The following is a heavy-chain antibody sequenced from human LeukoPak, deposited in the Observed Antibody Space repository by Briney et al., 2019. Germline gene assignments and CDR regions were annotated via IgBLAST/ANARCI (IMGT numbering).Heavy chain of an antibody. CDR2: IYSGGST. J-gene: IGHJ4*02. CDR3: ARDCGVSASTTDY. CDR1: GFTVSSNY. D-gene: IGHD1-1*01. V-gene: IGHV3-66*02. Sequence: GGSLRLSCAASGFTVSSNYMSWVRQAPGKGLEWVSVIYSGGSTYYADSVKGRFTISRDNSKNTLYLQMNSLRAEDTAVYYCARDCGVSASTTDYWGQGTLVTVSS.